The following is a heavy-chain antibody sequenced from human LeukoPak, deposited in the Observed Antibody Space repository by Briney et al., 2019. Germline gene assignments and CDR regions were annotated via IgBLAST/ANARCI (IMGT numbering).Heavy chain of an antibody. J-gene: IGHJ4*02. D-gene: IGHD6-13*01. CDR1: DFSFITYA. CDR3: ARAGIAAAGRPFDF. V-gene: IGHV3-23*01. CDR2: ITGRGDAT. Sequence: GGSLRLSCAGSDFSFITYAMSWVRQAPGKGLEWVSTITGRGDATYYADSVKGRFTISRDNSKNTLYLQMNSLRAEDTAVYYCARAGIAAAGRPFDFWGQGTLVTVSS.